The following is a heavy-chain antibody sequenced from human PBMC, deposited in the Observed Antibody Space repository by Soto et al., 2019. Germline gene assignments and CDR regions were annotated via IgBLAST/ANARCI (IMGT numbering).Heavy chain of an antibody. V-gene: IGHV3-23*01. CDR2: ITESGGDT. CDR3: TRASSDRNHMEV. J-gene: IGHJ6*02. CDR1: GFTFGNFV. Sequence: EVQLLESGGGLVQPGGSLRLSCAASGFTFGNFVMRWVRQTPGKGLEWVSTITESGGDTYYTDSVKGRFTISRDNSKNTLYHQMTSLRAEDTALYYCTRASSDRNHMEVWGPGTTVTVSS.